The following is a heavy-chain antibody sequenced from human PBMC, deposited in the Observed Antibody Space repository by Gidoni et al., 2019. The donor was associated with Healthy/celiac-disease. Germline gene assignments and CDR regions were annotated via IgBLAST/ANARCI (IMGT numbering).Heavy chain of an antibody. J-gene: IGHJ6*02. CDR2: ISGSGGST. V-gene: IGHV3-23*01. D-gene: IGHD3-3*01. CDR3: AKGDTIFGVVIQERDYYGMDV. Sequence: PGKGLEWVSAISGSGGSTYYADSVKGRFTISRDNSKNTLYLQMNSLRAEDTAVYYCAKGDTIFGVVIQERDYYGMDVWGQGTTVTVSS.